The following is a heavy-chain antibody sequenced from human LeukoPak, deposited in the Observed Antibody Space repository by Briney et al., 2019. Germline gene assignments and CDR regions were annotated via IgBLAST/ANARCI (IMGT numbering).Heavy chain of an antibody. V-gene: IGHV3-64D*06. J-gene: IGHJ4*02. Sequence: GGSLRLSCSASGFVFTIYTMYWVRQAPGKGPEYVSTISGSGNGFSIYYADPVKGRFTISRDDSKSILYLQMNGLRSEDTAVYYCVKDFGRIRGTPDSWGQGTLVTVSS. CDR3: VKDFGRIRGTPDS. CDR2: ISGSGNGFSI. D-gene: IGHD1-26*01. CDR1: GFVFTIYT.